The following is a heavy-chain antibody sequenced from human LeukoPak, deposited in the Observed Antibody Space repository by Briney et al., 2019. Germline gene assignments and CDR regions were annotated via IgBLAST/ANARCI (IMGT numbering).Heavy chain of an antibody. V-gene: IGHV1-8*01. D-gene: IGHD6-19*01. CDR2: MNPNSGNT. CDR1: GYTFTSYD. J-gene: IGHJ4*02. CDR3: AREPGGGAAVAVSDY. Sequence: ASVKVSCKASGYTFTSYDINWVRQAPGQGLEWMGWMNPNSGNTGYAQKFQGRVTMTRNTSISTAYMELSSLRSEDTAVYYCAREPGGGAAVAVSDYWGQGTLVTVSS.